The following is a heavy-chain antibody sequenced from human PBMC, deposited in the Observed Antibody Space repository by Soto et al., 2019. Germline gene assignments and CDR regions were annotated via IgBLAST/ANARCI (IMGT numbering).Heavy chain of an antibody. D-gene: IGHD3-22*01. Sequence: ASVKVSCKASGGTFSSYAISWVRQAPGQGLEWMGGIIPIFGTANYAQKFQGRVTITADESTSTAYMELSSLRSEDTAVYYCARDKARNYYDSSGYYYGYYYYGMDVWGQGTTVTVSS. CDR1: GGTFSSYA. CDR3: ARDKARNYYDSSGYYYGYYYYGMDV. J-gene: IGHJ6*02. CDR2: IIPIFGTA. V-gene: IGHV1-69*13.